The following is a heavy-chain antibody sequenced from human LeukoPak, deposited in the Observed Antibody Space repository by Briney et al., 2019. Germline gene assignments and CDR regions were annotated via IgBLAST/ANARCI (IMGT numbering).Heavy chain of an antibody. CDR3: AKDEAHTFDY. V-gene: IGHV3-23*01. D-gene: IGHD6-6*01. Sequence: GGSLRLSCAASGFTFSSYAMSWVRQAPGKGLEWVSAISGGSDTTYYADSVKGRFTISRDNSKNTLYLQMDSLRGEDTAVYYCAKDEAHTFDYWGQGTLVTVSS. CDR1: GFTFSSYA. CDR2: ISGGSDTT. J-gene: IGHJ4*02.